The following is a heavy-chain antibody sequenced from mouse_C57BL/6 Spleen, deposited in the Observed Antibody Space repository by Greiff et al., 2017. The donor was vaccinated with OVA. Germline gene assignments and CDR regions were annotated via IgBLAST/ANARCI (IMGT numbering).Heavy chain of an antibody. D-gene: IGHD1-3*01. CDR2: IHPNSGST. CDR3: ARGNDYSGVFSWFAY. J-gene: IGHJ3*01. Sequence: VQLQQPGAELVKPGASVKLSCKASGYTFTSYWMHWVKQRPGQGLEWIGMIHPNSGSTNYNEKFKSKATLTVDKSSSTAYMQLSSLTSEDSAVYYCARGNDYSGVFSWFAYWGQGTMVTVSA. V-gene: IGHV1-64*01. CDR1: GYTFTSYW.